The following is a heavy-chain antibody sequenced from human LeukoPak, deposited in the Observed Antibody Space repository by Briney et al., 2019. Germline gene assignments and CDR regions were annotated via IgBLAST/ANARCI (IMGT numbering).Heavy chain of an antibody. J-gene: IGHJ6*02. CDR2: INHSGST. D-gene: IGHD3-3*01. Sequence: GSLRLSCAASGFTFSSYSMSWIRQPPGKGLEWIGEINHSGSTNYNPSLKSRVTISVDTSKNQFSLKLSSVTAADTAVYYCARGIRFLEWLFRDYYYGMDVWGQGTTVTVSS. CDR3: ARGIRFLEWLFRDYYYGMDV. V-gene: IGHV4-34*01. CDR1: GFTFSSYS.